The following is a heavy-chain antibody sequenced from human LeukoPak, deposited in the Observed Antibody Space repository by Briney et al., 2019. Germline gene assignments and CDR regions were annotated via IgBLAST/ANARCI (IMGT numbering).Heavy chain of an antibody. D-gene: IGHD3-22*01. Sequence: ASVKVSCKVSGYTLTELSMHWVRQAPGIGLEWMGGFDPEDGETIYAQKFQGRVTMTEDTSTDTAYMELSSLRSEDTAVYYCATYGGFRGYDSSGYYYWGQGTLVTVSS. J-gene: IGHJ4*02. V-gene: IGHV1-24*01. CDR3: ATYGGFRGYDSSGYYY. CDR1: GYTLTELS. CDR2: FDPEDGET.